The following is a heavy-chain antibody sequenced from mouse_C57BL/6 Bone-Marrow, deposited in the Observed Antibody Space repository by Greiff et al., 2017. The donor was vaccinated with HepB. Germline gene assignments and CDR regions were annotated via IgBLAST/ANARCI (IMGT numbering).Heavy chain of an antibody. CDR3: ERLLGYDNGYYYAMVY. CDR1: GFTFSDYG. Sequence: EVKLVESGGGLVQPGGSLKLSCAASGFTFSDYGMAWVRQAPRKGPEWVAFISNLAYSIYYADTVTGRFTISRENAKNTLYLEMSSLRSEDTAMYYCERLLGYDNGYYYAMVYWGQGTSVTVSS. D-gene: IGHD2-10*02. V-gene: IGHV5-15*01. CDR2: ISNLAYSI. J-gene: IGHJ4*01.